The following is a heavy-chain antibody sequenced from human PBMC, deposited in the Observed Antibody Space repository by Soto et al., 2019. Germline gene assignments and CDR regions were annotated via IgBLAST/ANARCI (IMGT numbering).Heavy chain of an antibody. CDR1: GGTFSSYA. CDR3: ARARHPAYYYDSSGYPRSFYGMDV. CDR2: IIPIFGTA. V-gene: IGHV1-69*06. J-gene: IGHJ6*02. Sequence: VASVKVSCKASGGTFSSYAISWVRQAPGQGLEWMGGIIPIFGTANYAQKFQGRVTITADKSTSTAYMELSSLRSEDTAVYYCARARHPAYYYDSSGYPRSFYGMDVWGQGTTVTVSS. D-gene: IGHD3-22*01.